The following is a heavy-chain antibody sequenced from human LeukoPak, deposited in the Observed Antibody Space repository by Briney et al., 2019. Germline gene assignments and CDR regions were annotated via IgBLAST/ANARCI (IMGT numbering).Heavy chain of an antibody. D-gene: IGHD3-22*01. CDR2: IDWDDDK. Sequence: SGPTLVNPTQTLTLTCTFSGFSLSTSGMCVSWIRQPPGKALEWLARIDWDDDKYYSTSLKTRLTISKEPSKNQVVLTMTNMDPVDTATYYCARTDSSGTNWYFDLWGRGTLVTVSS. J-gene: IGHJ2*01. CDR1: GFSLSTSGMC. V-gene: IGHV2-70*11. CDR3: ARTDSSGTNWYFDL.